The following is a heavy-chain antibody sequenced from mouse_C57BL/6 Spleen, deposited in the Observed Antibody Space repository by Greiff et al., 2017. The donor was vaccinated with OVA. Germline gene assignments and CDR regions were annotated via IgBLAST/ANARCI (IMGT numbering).Heavy chain of an antibody. Sequence: VKLQQSGPGLVQPSQSLSITCTVSGFSLTSYGVHWVRQSPGKGLEWLGVIWSGGSTDYNAAFISRLSISKDNSKSQVFFKINSLQADDTAIYYCARNYGSSYYAMDYWGQGTSVTVSS. D-gene: IGHD1-1*01. V-gene: IGHV2-2*01. CDR2: IWSGGST. CDR1: GFSLTSYG. CDR3: ARNYGSSYYAMDY. J-gene: IGHJ4*01.